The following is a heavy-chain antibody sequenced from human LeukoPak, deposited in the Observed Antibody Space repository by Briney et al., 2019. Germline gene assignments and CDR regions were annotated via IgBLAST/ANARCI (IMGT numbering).Heavy chain of an antibody. CDR2: IYYSGST. CDR1: GGSISSSSDY. CDR3: ARHWGVFADNWSYP. J-gene: IGHJ5*02. V-gene: IGHV4-39*01. D-gene: IGHD2-8*01. Sequence: PSETLSLTCTVSGGSISSSSDYWGWIRQPPGKGLEWIGTIYYSGSTYYKRAHRSRLTISVDTPKNQLSLKLSSVTAADTAVYYCARHWGVFADNWSYPWGQGTLVTVSS.